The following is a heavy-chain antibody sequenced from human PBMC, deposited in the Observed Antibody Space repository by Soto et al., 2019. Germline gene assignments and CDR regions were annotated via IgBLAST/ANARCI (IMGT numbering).Heavy chain of an antibody. CDR3: ARDPSVRVEWLRLDYYYGMDV. J-gene: IGHJ6*02. D-gene: IGHD5-12*01. CDR1: GFTFSSYS. CDR2: ISSSSSYI. Sequence: EVQLVESGGGLVKPGGSLRLSCAASGFTFSSYSMNWVRQAPGKGLEWVSSISSSSSYIYYADSVKGRFTISRDNAKNSLYLQMNSLRAEDTAVYYCARDPSVRVEWLRLDYYYGMDVWGQGTTVTVSS. V-gene: IGHV3-21*01.